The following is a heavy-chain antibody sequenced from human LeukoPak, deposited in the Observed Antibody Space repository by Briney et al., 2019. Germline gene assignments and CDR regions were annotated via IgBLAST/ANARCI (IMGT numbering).Heavy chain of an antibody. J-gene: IGHJ4*02. V-gene: IGHV1-46*01. CDR2: INPSVGTT. CDR1: GYTLTRYY. Sequence: GASVKVSCKASGYTLTRYYLHWVGQAPGHRLDGMGMINPSVGTTGHAQKFQGRVTVTRDTSTSTVYMEMSSLRSEDTAVYYCARGPENYYYFDYWGQGTLVTVSS. D-gene: IGHD1-14*01. CDR3: ARGPENYYYFDY.